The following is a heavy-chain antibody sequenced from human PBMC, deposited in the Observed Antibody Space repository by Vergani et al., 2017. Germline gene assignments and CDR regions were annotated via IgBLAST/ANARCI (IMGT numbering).Heavy chain of an antibody. CDR2: IDPSDSYT. J-gene: IGHJ6*02. V-gene: IGHV5-10-1*01. CDR3: ARQVAVAGKWWGPYYYYGMDV. CDR1: GYSFTSYW. Sequence: EVQLVQSGAEVKKPGESLRISCKGSGYSFTSYWISWVRQMPGKGLEWMGRIDPSDSYTNYSPSFQGHVTISADKSISTAYLQWSSQKASDTTMYYCARQVAVAGKWWGPYYYYGMDVWGQGTTVTVSS. D-gene: IGHD6-19*01.